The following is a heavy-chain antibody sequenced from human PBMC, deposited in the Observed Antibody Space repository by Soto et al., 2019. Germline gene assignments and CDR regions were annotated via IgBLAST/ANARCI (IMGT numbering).Heavy chain of an antibody. CDR2: INPSGGST. D-gene: IGHD5-18*01. CDR1: GYTFTSYY. CDR3: ARDGLWIQESLVALSWFDP. J-gene: IGHJ5*02. V-gene: IGHV1-46*01. Sequence: GASVKVSCKASGYTFTSYYMHWVRQAPGQGLEWMGIINPSGGSTSYAQKFQGRVTMTRDTSTSTVYMELSSLRSEDTAVYYCARDGLWIQESLVALSWFDPWGQGTLVTVSS.